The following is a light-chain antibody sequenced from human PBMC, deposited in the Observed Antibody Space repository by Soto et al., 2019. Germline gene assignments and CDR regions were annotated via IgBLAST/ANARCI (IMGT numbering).Light chain of an antibody. V-gene: IGKV1-39*01. J-gene: IGKJ3*01. Sequence: DFQMTQSPSSLSASVGDRVTITCRASQDIGTFLNWYQQKPGKPPNLLIYAASNLLSGVSSRFRGSRSGTDFTLTISSLQPEDFATYYCQQSYSTPQITFGPGTKVDMK. CDR2: AAS. CDR3: QQSYSTPQIT. CDR1: QDIGTF.